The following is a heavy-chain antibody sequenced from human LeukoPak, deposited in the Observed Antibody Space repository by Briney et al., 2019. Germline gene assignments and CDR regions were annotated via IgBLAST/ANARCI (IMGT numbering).Heavy chain of an antibody. CDR1: GYTFTAYY. CDR2: INPNSGDT. V-gene: IGHV1-2*06. Sequence: ASVKVSCKASGYTFTAYYMHWMRQAPGQGLEWMGRINPNSGDTNYAQNFQGRVTMTRDTSGSTSNMELSRLRSDDSAVYYCARERWFGDLLLFDYWSLGTLVTVSS. J-gene: IGHJ4*02. CDR3: ARERWFGDLLLFDY. D-gene: IGHD3-10*01.